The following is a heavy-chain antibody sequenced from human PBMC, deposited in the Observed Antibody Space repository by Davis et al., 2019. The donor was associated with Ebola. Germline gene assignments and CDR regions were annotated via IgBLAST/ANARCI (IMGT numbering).Heavy chain of an antibody. CDR1: GYTFTSYG. Sequence: ASVKVSCKASGYTFTSYGISWVRQAAGQGLEWMGWISAYNGNTNYAQKLQGRVTMSTDTYTSTAYLELRSLRSDATAVYYCARFDAIGWFDFWGQGTLVIVSS. V-gene: IGHV1-18*01. D-gene: IGHD3-9*01. CDR3: ARFDAIGWFDF. CDR2: ISAYNGNT. J-gene: IGHJ4*02.